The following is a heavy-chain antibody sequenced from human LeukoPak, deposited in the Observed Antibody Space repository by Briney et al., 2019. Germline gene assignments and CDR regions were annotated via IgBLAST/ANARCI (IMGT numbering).Heavy chain of an antibody. CDR3: AIDYSTVTTFFDY. D-gene: IGHD4-17*01. CDR1: GFPFSSYE. V-gene: IGHV3-48*03. CDR2: ISSSGNAI. J-gene: IGHJ4*02. Sequence: HPGGSLRLSCAASGFPFSSYEMNWVRQAPGKGLEWVSYISSSGNAIYYADSVKGRFTISRDNAKNSLYLQMNSLRAEDTAVYYCAIDYSTVTTFFDYWGQGTLVTVSS.